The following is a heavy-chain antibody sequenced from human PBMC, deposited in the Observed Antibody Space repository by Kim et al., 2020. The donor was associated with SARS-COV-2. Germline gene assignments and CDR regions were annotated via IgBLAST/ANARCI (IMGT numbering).Heavy chain of an antibody. CDR2: IYYSGST. V-gene: IGHV4-39*01. CDR1: GGSISSSSYY. CDR3: ARLGIHDSSGWNY. D-gene: IGHD3-22*01. J-gene: IGHJ4*02. Sequence: SETLSLTCTVSGGSISSSSYYWCWIRQPPGKGLEWIGSIYYSGSTYYNPSLKSRVTISVDTSKNQFSLKLSSVTAADTAVYYFARLGIHDSSGWNYLGQG.